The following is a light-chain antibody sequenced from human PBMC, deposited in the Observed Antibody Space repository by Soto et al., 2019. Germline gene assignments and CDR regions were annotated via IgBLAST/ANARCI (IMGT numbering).Light chain of an antibody. J-gene: IGKJ1*01. CDR2: GAS. CDR1: QSIRSY. CDR3: QQTLSFPPT. V-gene: IGKV1-39*01. Sequence: DIQMTQSPPALYASVGDRVSITCRASQSIRSYLNWYQQKPGEAPKLLIYGASSLQSGVTPRFSGSGSGTDFTLTISSLQPDDFATYYCQQTLSFPPTFGQGTKV.